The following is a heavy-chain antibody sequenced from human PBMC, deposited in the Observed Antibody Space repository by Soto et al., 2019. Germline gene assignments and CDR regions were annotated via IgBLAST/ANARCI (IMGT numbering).Heavy chain of an antibody. CDR1: GFTFSTYA. D-gene: IGHD6-19*01. V-gene: IGHV3-23*01. Sequence: GGSLRLSCAASGFTFSTYAMSWVRQAPGKGLEWVSTISGGGSTTYYVDSVKGRFTISRDNTKNTLFLQMNSLRAEDTAVYYCAKGSRIAVAGTFDYWGQATLVTVSS. CDR2: ISGGGSTT. J-gene: IGHJ4*02. CDR3: AKGSRIAVAGTFDY.